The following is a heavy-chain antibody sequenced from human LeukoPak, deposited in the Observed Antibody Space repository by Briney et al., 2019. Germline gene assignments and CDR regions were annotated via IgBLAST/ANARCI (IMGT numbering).Heavy chain of an antibody. Sequence: GGSLRLSCAASGFTFSSYAMQWVRQAPGKGLEWVAVISHDGGNKYYTDSVKGRITISRDNSKNTLYLQMNSLRAEDTAVYYCAISGYDYDRAFDIWGRGTMVTVSS. D-gene: IGHD5-12*01. V-gene: IGHV3-30-3*01. CDR3: AISGYDYDRAFDI. J-gene: IGHJ3*02. CDR2: ISHDGGNK. CDR1: GFTFSSYA.